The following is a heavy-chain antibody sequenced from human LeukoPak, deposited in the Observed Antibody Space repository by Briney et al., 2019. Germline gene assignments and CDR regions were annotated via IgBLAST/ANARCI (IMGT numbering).Heavy chain of an antibody. CDR2: INSDGSST. CDR1: GLTFSSYW. CDR3: ARVYPDVDFWSGYYLLDY. J-gene: IGHJ4*02. D-gene: IGHD3-3*01. Sequence: PGGSLRLSCAASGLTFSSYWMHWVRQAPGKGLVWVSRINSDGSSTSYADSVKGRFTISRDNSKNMLYLQMNSLRAEDTAVYYCARVYPDVDFWSGYYLLDYWGQGTLVTVSS. V-gene: IGHV3-74*01.